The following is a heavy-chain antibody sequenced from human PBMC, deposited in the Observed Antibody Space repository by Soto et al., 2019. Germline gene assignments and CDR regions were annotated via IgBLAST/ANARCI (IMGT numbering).Heavy chain of an antibody. V-gene: IGHV3-33*01. CDR1: GFTFSSYG. CDR2: IWYDGSNK. Sequence: GGSLRLSCAASGFTFSSYGMHWVRQAPGKGLGWVAVIWYDGSNKYYADSVKGRFTISRDNSKNTLYLQMNSLRAEDTAVYYCARDQGSGVDTAMVRYYYYGMDVWGQGTTVTVSS. J-gene: IGHJ6*02. CDR3: ARDQGSGVDTAMVRYYYYGMDV. D-gene: IGHD5-18*01.